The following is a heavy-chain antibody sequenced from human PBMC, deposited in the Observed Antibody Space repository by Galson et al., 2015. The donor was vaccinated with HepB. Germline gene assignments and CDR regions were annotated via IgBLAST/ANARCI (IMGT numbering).Heavy chain of an antibody. J-gene: IGHJ6*02. V-gene: IGHV3-15*01. Sequence: SLRLSCAASGFTFSNAWMSWVRQAPGKGLEWVGRIKSKTDGGTADYAAPVKGRFTISRDDSKNTLYLQMNSLRAEDTAVYYCARAGVIAAAGTEYYYYYGMDVWGQGTTVTVSS. CDR3: ARAGVIAAAGTEYYYYYGMDV. CDR1: GFTFSNAW. CDR2: IKSKTDGGTA. D-gene: IGHD6-13*01.